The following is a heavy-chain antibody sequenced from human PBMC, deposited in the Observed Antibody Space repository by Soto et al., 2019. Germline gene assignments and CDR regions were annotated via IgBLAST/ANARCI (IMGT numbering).Heavy chain of an antibody. Sequence: QVQLQESGPGLVKPSQTLSLTCSVSGDSINSGAYFWTWVRQTPGKGLEWIAYIYYSGRTYYNPSLKSRLNISLDTSGGGGGGGGGGGGGGGGGGGGGGGGWASDTSSPSGRFDPWGQGTLVTVSS. J-gene: IGHJ5*02. D-gene: IGHD2-2*01. V-gene: IGHV4-30-4*08. CDR3: GGGGWASDTSSPSGRFDP. CDR2: IYYSGRT. CDR1: GDSINSGAYF.